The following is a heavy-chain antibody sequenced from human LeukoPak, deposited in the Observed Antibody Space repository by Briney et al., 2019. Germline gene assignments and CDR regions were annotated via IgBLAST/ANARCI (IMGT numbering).Heavy chain of an antibody. CDR3: GISNYNPSLKSRVTISVDTSNNLFSLKLSAVTAAPPALHYCARDGGENRSSFLDFFDI. D-gene: IGHD1-1*01. CDR2: IYYSGIT. V-gene: IGHV4-59*08. J-gene: IGHJ3*02. CDR1: GVSISSYY. Sequence: KPSETLSLTCTVSGVSISSYYWSWIRQPPGKGLEWIGYIYYSGITNYNPSLKSRVTISVDTSKTQFSLKLSSVTAADTAVYYCGISNYNPSLKSRVTISVDTSNNLFSLKLSAVTAAPPALHYCARDGGENRSSFLDFFDIWGQGTMVTVSS.